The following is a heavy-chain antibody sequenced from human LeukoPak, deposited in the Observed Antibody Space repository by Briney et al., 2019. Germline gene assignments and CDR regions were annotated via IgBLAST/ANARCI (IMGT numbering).Heavy chain of an antibody. D-gene: IGHD5-12*01. CDR1: GYTFTSYD. CDR3: ARGRYSGYGIDS. Sequence: ASVKVSCKASGYTFTSYDTNWVRQATGQGLEWMGWMNPYSGNTAYAQKLQGRVTMTRNTSISTAYMELSSLTSEDTAVYYCARGRYSGYGIDSWGQGTLVSVSS. CDR2: MNPYSGNT. V-gene: IGHV1-8*01. J-gene: IGHJ4*02.